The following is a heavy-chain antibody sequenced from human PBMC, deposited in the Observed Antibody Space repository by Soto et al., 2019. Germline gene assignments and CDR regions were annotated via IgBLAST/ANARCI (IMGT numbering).Heavy chain of an antibody. Sequence: PSETLSLTCNVSGASISSGDYYWSWIRQPPGKGLEWIGYIYFSESTSYNPSLKSRVTISGDKSKNHFSLRLTSVTAADTAVYYCAWYPPPPHYWYFALWARGTLVTVS. CDR1: GASISSGDYY. J-gene: IGHJ2*01. CDR2: IYFSEST. V-gene: IGHV4-30-4*01. D-gene: IGHD1-20*01. CDR3: AWYPPPPHYWYFAL.